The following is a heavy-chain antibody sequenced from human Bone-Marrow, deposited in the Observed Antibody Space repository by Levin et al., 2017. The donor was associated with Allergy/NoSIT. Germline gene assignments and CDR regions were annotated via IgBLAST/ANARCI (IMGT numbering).Heavy chain of an antibody. Sequence: PSETLSLTCAVYGGSFSGYYWSWIRQPPGKGLEWIGEINHSGSTNYNPSLKSRVTISVDTSKNQFSLKLSSVTDADTAVYYCARGRVVVVPAAMGSQDWFDPWGQGTLVTVSS. CDR2: INHSGST. CDR1: GGSFSGYY. CDR3: ARGRVVVVPAAMGSQDWFDP. V-gene: IGHV4-34*01. D-gene: IGHD2-2*01. J-gene: IGHJ5*02.